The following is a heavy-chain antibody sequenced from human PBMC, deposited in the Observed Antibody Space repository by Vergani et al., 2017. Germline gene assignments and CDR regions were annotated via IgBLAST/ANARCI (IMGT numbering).Heavy chain of an antibody. Sequence: QLQLQESGPGLVKPSETLSLTCTVSGGSISSSSYYWGWIRQPPGKGLEWIGSIYYSGSTYYNPSLKSRVTISVDTSKNQFSLKLSSVTAADTAVYYCARSTFEPPGYCSGGSCYSAYYFDYWGQGTLVTVSS. CDR3: ARSTFEPPGYCSGGSCYSAYYFDY. V-gene: IGHV4-39*01. J-gene: IGHJ4*02. CDR2: IYYSGST. D-gene: IGHD2-15*01. CDR1: GGSISSSSYY.